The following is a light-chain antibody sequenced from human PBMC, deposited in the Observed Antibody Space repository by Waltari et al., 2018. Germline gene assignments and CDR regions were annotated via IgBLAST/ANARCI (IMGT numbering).Light chain of an antibody. Sequence: QSVLTQPPSVSGAPGQSLTISCTGTSSNIGAGYDVHWYQQFPGTAPKLLTYSNNNRPSGVPGRFAASKSGTSASLAITGLQAEDEADYYCQSYDKLLSGSLFGGGTKLTV. V-gene: IGLV1-40*01. CDR2: SNN. CDR1: SSNIGAGYD. CDR3: QSYDKLLSGSL. J-gene: IGLJ3*02.